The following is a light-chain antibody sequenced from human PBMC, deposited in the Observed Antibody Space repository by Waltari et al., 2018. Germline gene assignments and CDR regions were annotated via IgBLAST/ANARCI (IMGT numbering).Light chain of an antibody. Sequence: EIVLTQSPATLSLSPGERATLPCRASQRVSRSLTWYQQKPGQAPSLLIYDASNRAPGIPAMFSGSGSGTDFTLTISSLEPEDFAVYYCQQRSNWPTITFGQGTRLEIK. CDR1: QRVSRS. J-gene: IGKJ5*01. CDR2: DAS. V-gene: IGKV3-11*01. CDR3: QQRSNWPTIT.